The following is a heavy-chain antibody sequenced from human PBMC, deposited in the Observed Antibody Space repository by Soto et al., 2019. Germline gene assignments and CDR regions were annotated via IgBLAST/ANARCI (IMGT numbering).Heavy chain of an antibody. J-gene: IGHJ4*02. D-gene: IGHD4-17*01. CDR1: GITFSSHG. CDR2: IRATGVT. V-gene: IGHV3-48*01. Sequence: EVQLVESGGDLVQPGGSLRLSCAASGITFSSHGMNWVRQAPGKGLEWVAAIRATGVTYYADSVKGRFIISRDNAKDSLFLQIDSLRVEDRAGYYCRDGDYNWGQGTLVTVSS. CDR3: RDGDYN.